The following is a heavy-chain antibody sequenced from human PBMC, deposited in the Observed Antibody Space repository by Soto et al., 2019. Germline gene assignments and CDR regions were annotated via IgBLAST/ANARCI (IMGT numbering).Heavy chain of an antibody. Sequence: ESGGGLVQPGGSLRLSCAASGFTFSSYWMSWVRQAPGKGLEWVANIKQDGSEKYYVDSVKGRFTISRDNAKNSLYLQMNSLRAEDTAVYYCARGRGCSTGCHNFDYWGKGTLVTVSS. J-gene: IGHJ4*02. CDR2: IKQDGSEK. D-gene: IGHD2-2*01. V-gene: IGHV3-7*01. CDR1: GFTFSSYW. CDR3: ARGRGCSTGCHNFDY.